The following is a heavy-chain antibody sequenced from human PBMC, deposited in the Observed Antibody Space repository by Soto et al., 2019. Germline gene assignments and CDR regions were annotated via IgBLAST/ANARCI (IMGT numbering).Heavy chain of an antibody. CDR1: GGSISSYY. V-gene: IGHV4-59*01. CDR2: IYYSGST. D-gene: IGHD2-2*03. J-gene: IGHJ6*02. CDR3: ARDRNVGYCSSTSCSRGMDV. Sequence: PSETLSLTCTVSGGSISSYYWSWIRQPPGKGLEWIGYIYYSGSTNYNPSLKSRVTISVDTSKNQFSLKLSSVTAADTAVYYCARDRNVGYCSSTSCSRGMDVWGQGTTVTVSS.